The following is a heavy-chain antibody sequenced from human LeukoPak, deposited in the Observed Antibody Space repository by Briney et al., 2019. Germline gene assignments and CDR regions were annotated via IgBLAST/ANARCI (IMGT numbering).Heavy chain of an antibody. V-gene: IGHV3-53*01. CDR2: IYSGGST. CDR3: AREGAPYGMDV. Sequence: ETLSLTCTVSGGSIRSSYYYWGWIRQPPGKGLEWVSVIYSGGSTYYADSVKGRFTISRDNSKNTLYLQMNSLRAEDTAVYYCAREGAPYGMDVWGQGTTVTVSS. J-gene: IGHJ6*02. CDR1: GGSIRSSYYY. D-gene: IGHD3-16*01.